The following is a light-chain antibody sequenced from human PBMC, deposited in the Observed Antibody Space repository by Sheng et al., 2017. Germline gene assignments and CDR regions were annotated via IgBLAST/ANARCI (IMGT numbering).Light chain of an antibody. CDR3: QQVNSYPIT. CDR1: QAISNY. CDR2: AAS. J-gene: IGKJ5*01. Sequence: TQLTQSPSSLSASVGDRVTITCRASQAISNYLAWYQQKPGKAPNLLIYAASTLQTGVPSRFTGSGSGTDFTLTINGLQPEDFATYYCQQVNSYPITFGQGTQLEIK. V-gene: IGKV1-9*01.